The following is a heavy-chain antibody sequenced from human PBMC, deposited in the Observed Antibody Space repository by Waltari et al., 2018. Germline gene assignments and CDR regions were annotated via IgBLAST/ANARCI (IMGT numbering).Heavy chain of an antibody. Sequence: QVQLQQWGAGLLKSSETLSLTCAVYGGSVSGYYWSWIRQPPGKGLEWIGEINHSGSTNYNPSLKSRVTISVDTSKNQFSLKLSSVTAADTAVYYCAFDVDTAMVWGQGTRVTVSS. CDR1: GGSVSGYY. J-gene: IGHJ4*02. CDR3: AFDVDTAMV. CDR2: INHSGST. D-gene: IGHD5-18*01. V-gene: IGHV4-34*01.